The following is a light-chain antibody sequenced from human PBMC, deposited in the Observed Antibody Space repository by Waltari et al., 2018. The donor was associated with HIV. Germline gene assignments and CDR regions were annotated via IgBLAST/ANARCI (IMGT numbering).Light chain of an antibody. Sequence: DIQMTQSPSSLSASVGDRVTLTCRESQSISSNLNWYQQKPGRAPKLLIYAASSLQSAVPSRVSGSGSGTDFTLTISSLQPEDFATYYCQQSYSTRLTFGQGTKVEIK. J-gene: IGKJ1*01. CDR2: AAS. V-gene: IGKV1-39*01. CDR1: QSISSN. CDR3: QQSYSTRLT.